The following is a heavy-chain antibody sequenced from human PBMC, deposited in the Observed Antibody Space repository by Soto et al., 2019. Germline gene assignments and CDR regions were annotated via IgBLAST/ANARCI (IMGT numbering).Heavy chain of an antibody. J-gene: IGHJ6*02. CDR1: GFTFSSYA. Sequence: GGSLRLSCSASGFTFSSYAMHWVRQAPGKGQEYVSAISSNGGSTYYADSVKGRFTISRDNSKNTLYLQMSSLRAEDTAVYYCVKAYSDYYYYYGMALWGQGTKVTVSS. CDR2: ISSNGGST. V-gene: IGHV3-64D*08. D-gene: IGHD1-26*01. CDR3: VKAYSDYYYYYGMAL.